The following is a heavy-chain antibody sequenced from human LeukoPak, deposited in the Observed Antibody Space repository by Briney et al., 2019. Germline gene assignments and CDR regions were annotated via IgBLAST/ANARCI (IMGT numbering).Heavy chain of an antibody. V-gene: IGHV4-34*01. CDR2: INHSGST. Sequence: SETLSLTCAVYGGSFSGYYWSWIRQPPGKGLEWIGEINHSGSTNYNPSLKSRVTISVDTSKNQFSLKLSSVTAADTAVYYCARGGRVVLGWAYWGQGTLVTVSS. CDR1: GGSFSGYY. J-gene: IGHJ4*02. D-gene: IGHD4-23*01. CDR3: ARGGRVVLGWAY.